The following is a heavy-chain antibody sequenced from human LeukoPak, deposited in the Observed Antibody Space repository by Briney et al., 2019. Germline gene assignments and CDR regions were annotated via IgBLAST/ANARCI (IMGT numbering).Heavy chain of an antibody. V-gene: IGHV4-39*01. J-gene: IGHJ4*02. Sequence: SETLSLTCSVSGGSISSSNYYWGWIRQSPGKELEWIGSIYYSGSTYYNPSLKSRLTISVDTSKNQFSLKLSSVTAADTAVYYCVRQKITTSDYWGQGNMVTVSS. CDR2: IYYSGST. CDR1: GGSISSSNYY. CDR3: VRQKITTSDY. D-gene: IGHD4-11*01.